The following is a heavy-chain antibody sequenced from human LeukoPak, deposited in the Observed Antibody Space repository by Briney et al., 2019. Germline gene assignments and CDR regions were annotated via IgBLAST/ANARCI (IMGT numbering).Heavy chain of an antibody. V-gene: IGHV4-31*03. Sequence: SQTLSLTCTVSGGSISSGRYYWSWVRQHPGKGLEWIGYIYRSGSTYYNPSLRRRVTMSVDTSKNQFSLKLSSVTAADTAMYYCARGPAATLHFQHWGQGTLVIVSS. CDR1: GGSISSGRYY. CDR3: ARGPAATLHFQH. D-gene: IGHD2-2*01. CDR2: IYRSGST. J-gene: IGHJ1*01.